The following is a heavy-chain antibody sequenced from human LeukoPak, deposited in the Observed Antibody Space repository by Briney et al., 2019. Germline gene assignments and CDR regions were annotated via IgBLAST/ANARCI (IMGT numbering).Heavy chain of an antibody. J-gene: IGHJ3*02. Sequence: GGSLRLSCAASGFIFSSYTMNWVRQAPGKGLEWVSSINRGSSFIYYVDSVKGRFTISRDNAKNSLYLQMNSLRVEDTAVYYCVKNSGFDAFDIWGQGTMATISS. CDR1: GFIFSSYT. D-gene: IGHD6-19*01. V-gene: IGHV3-21*01. CDR3: VKNSGFDAFDI. CDR2: INRGSSFI.